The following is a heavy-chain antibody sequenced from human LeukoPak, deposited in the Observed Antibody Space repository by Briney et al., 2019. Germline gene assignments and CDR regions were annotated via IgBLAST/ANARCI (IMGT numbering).Heavy chain of an antibody. Sequence: PSETLSLTCAVYGGSFSGYYWSWIRQPPGKGLEWIGEINHSGSANYNPSLKSRVTISVDTSKNQFSLKLSSVTAADTAVYYCARGLISSWYSVGYWGQGTLVTVSS. CDR2: INHSGSA. V-gene: IGHV4-34*01. J-gene: IGHJ4*02. D-gene: IGHD6-13*01. CDR3: ARGLISSWYSVGY. CDR1: GGSFSGYY.